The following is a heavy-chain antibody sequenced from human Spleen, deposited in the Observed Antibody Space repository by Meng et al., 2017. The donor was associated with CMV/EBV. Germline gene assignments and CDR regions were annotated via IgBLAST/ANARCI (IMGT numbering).Heavy chain of an antibody. Sequence: SCAASGFTFSSYPLHWVRQAPGKGLEWVAFISYDGSNKYYADSVKGRFTISRDNSMNTLSLQMNSLRAEDTAVYYCATSVVTPASDFWGQGTLVTVSS. J-gene: IGHJ4*02. V-gene: IGHV3-30-3*01. CDR3: ATSVVTPASDF. D-gene: IGHD4-23*01. CDR1: GFTFSSYP. CDR2: ISYDGSNK.